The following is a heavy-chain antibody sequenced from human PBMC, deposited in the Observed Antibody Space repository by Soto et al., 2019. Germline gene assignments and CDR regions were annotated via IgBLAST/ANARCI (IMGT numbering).Heavy chain of an antibody. V-gene: IGHV2-5*02. D-gene: IGHD4-17*01. J-gene: IGHJ4*02. Sequence: QITLKESGPTLVKPTQTLTLTCTFSGFSLSTSGVGVGWIRQPPGKALEWLALIYWDDDKRYSPSLKSRVTITKDTSKSRVVLTMFTMAPVGTATYYCALSLRRGDYLIRYWGQGTLVTDSS. CDR1: GFSLSTSGVG. CDR3: ALSLRRGDYLIRY. CDR2: IYWDDDK.